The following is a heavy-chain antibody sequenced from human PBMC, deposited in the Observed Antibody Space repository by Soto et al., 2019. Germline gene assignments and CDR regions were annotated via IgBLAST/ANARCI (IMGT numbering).Heavy chain of an antibody. J-gene: IGHJ5*02. Sequence: SETLSLTCTVSGGSITSGGYSWTWIRQSPGKGLESIGYISPTGSSFYNPSLKSRVILSVDTSKNQFSLKLNSVTVADTAVYYCARRGSTTVDPWGRGMLVTVSS. CDR1: GGSITSGGYS. CDR2: ISPTGSS. V-gene: IGHV4-30-2*06. D-gene: IGHD1-26*01. CDR3: ARRGSTTVDP.